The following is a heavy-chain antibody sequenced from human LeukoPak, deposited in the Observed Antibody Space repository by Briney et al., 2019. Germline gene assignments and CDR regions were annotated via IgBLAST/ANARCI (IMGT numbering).Heavy chain of an antibody. CDR2: ISSSSSYI. J-gene: IGHJ6*03. CDR1: GFTFSSYS. Sequence: GTSLRLSCAASGFTFSSYSMNWVRQAPGKGLEWVSSISSSSSYIFHADSVKGRVTISRDNAKNSLYLQMNSLRAEDTAVYYCARDRSGYSYGLYYMDVWGKGTTVTVSS. V-gene: IGHV3-21*01. CDR3: ARDRSGYSYGLYYMDV. D-gene: IGHD5-18*01.